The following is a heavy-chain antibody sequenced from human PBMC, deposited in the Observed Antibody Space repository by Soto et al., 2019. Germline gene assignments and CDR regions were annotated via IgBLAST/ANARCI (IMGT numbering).Heavy chain of an antibody. CDR2: ISHDESNK. Sequence: QVQVVESGGGVVQPGRSLRLSCAASGFTFSTFAFHWVRQAPGKGLEWVALISHDESNKYYGDSVKGRFTISRDNSKNTLYMQMNSLRVEDTAIYYCARDSLPDDFRTGGYWFDPWGQGTLVTVSS. D-gene: IGHD3-3*01. CDR3: ARDSLPDDFRTGGYWFDP. J-gene: IGHJ5*02. CDR1: GFTFSTFA. V-gene: IGHV3-30-3*01.